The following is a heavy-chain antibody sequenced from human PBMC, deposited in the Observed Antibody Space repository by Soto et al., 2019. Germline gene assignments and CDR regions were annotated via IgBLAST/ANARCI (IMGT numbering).Heavy chain of an antibody. CDR2: IYHSGSA. J-gene: IGHJ3*02. V-gene: IGHV4-4*02. D-gene: IGHD2-21*02. CDR3: ARVPGVVVSADDAFDI. Sequence: SETLSLTCAVSGGSVSSSNWWSWVRQSPGKGLEWMGEIYHSGSAHYNPSLKSRATISLDKSKNQFSLRLTSVTAADTVVYYCARVPGVVVSADDAFDIWGPGTRVTVSS. CDR1: GGSVSSSNW.